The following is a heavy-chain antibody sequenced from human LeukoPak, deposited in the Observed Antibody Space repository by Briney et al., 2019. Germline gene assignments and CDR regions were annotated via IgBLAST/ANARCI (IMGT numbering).Heavy chain of an antibody. Sequence: GRSLRLSCAASGFTFSSYGMHWVRQAPGKGLEWVAVISYDGSNKYYADSVKGRFTISRDNSKNTLYLQMNSLRAEDTAVYYCAKDKGAAGHDAFDIWGQGTMVTVSS. J-gene: IGHJ3*02. V-gene: IGHV3-30*18. CDR3: AKDKGAAGHDAFDI. CDR1: GFTFSSYG. D-gene: IGHD6-13*01. CDR2: ISYDGSNK.